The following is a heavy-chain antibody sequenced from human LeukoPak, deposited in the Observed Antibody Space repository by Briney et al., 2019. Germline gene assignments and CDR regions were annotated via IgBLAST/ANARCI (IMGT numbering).Heavy chain of an antibody. Sequence: GGSLRLSCAASGFTFSSYAMSWVRQAPGEGLEWVSTISGSGGNTYYADSVKGRFTISRDNSKNTLYLQMNSLRTEDTALYYCARDTRLGYCRSTSCYASWFDPWGQGTLVTVSS. D-gene: IGHD2-2*01. CDR3: ARDTRLGYCRSTSCYASWFDP. CDR2: ISGSGGNT. V-gene: IGHV3-23*01. J-gene: IGHJ5*02. CDR1: GFTFSSYA.